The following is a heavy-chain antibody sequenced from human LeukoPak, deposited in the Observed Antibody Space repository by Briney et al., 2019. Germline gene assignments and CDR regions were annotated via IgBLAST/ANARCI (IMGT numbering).Heavy chain of an antibody. CDR3: AGRRFLDY. J-gene: IGHJ4*02. CDR2: IYSGGST. D-gene: IGHD3-10*01. Sequence: GGSLRLSCAASGFAVGSNYMSWVRQAPGKGLEWVSAIYSGGSTYYADSVKGRFTISRDNSKNTVYLQMNSLRPEDTAVYYCAGRRFLDYWGQGTRVTVSS. CDR1: GFAVGSNY. V-gene: IGHV3-66*01.